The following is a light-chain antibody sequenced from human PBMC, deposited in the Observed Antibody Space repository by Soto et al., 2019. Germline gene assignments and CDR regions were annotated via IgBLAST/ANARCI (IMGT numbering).Light chain of an antibody. CDR1: SSNIGAGYD. Sequence: QSVLTQPPSVSGAPGQRVTISFTGSSSNIGAGYDVHWYQQLPGKAPKLLIYGNNNRPSGVPDRFSGSKSGTSASLAITGLRADDEADYYCQSYASSLSANVVFGTGTKLTV. CDR3: QSYASSLSANVV. CDR2: GNN. J-gene: IGLJ1*01. V-gene: IGLV1-40*01.